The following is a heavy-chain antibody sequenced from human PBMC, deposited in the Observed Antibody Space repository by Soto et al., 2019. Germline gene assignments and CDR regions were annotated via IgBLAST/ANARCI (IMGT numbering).Heavy chain of an antibody. J-gene: IGHJ4*02. Sequence: GASVKVSCKASGYTFTSYAMHWVRQAPGQRLEWMGWINAGNGNTKYSQKFQGRVTITRDTSASTAYMEVSSLRSEDTAVYYCARASYYYESSGYYPGDFWAQGTLVTVSS. CDR2: INAGNGNT. CDR1: GYTFTSYA. CDR3: ARASYYYESSGYYPGDF. D-gene: IGHD3-22*01. V-gene: IGHV1-3*01.